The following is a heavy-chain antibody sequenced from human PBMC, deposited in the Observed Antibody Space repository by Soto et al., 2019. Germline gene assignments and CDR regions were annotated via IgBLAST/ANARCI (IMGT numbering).Heavy chain of an antibody. D-gene: IGHD3-16*02. J-gene: IGHJ4*02. CDR3: ARDSSNVWGSYRRYYFDD. V-gene: IGHV4-4*07. Sequence: SETLSLTCTVSGGSISSYYWSWIRQPAGKGLEWTGRIYTSGSTNYNPSLKSRVTMSVDTSKNQFSLKLSSVTAADTAVYYCARDSSNVWGSYRRYYFDDWGQGTLVTVS. CDR1: GGSISSYY. CDR2: IYTSGST.